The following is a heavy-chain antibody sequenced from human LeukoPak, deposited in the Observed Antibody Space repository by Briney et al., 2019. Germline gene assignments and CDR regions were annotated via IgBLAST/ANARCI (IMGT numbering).Heavy chain of an antibody. V-gene: IGHV4-59*01. CDR2: IYYSGST. Sequence: KASETLSLTCTASGGSISSYYWSWIRQPPGKGLEWIGYIYYSGSTNYNPSLKSRVTISVDTSKNQFSLKLSSVTAADTAVYYCARVLAAEGAFDIWGQGTMVTVSS. J-gene: IGHJ3*02. CDR3: ARVLAAEGAFDI. CDR1: GGSISSYY. D-gene: IGHD6-13*01.